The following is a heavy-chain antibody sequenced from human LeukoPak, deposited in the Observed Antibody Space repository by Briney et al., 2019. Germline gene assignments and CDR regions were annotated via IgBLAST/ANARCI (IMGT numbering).Heavy chain of an antibody. V-gene: IGHV4-61*02. Sequence: SETLSLTCTVSGYSISNGYYWGWIRQAAGKGLEWIGRVYTSGSTNYNPSLESRVTISVDTSKNQFSLNLSSVTAADTAVYYCAGGVTIVRGTSKHFDYWGQGTLVTVSS. CDR3: AGGVTIVRGTSKHFDY. CDR2: VYTSGST. D-gene: IGHD3-10*01. J-gene: IGHJ4*02. CDR1: GYSISNGYY.